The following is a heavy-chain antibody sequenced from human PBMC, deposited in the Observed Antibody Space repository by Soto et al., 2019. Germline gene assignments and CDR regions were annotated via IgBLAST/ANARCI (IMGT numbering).Heavy chain of an antibody. CDR1: GGSISSYY. CDR3: ARHVASTTVTYNWFDP. CDR2: IYYSGST. D-gene: IGHD4-17*01. Sequence: SETLSLTCTVSGGSISSYYWSLIRQPPGKGLEWIGYIYYSGSTNYNPSLKSRVTISVDTSKNQFSLKLSSVTAADTAVYYCARHVASTTVTYNWFDPWGQGTLVTVSS. V-gene: IGHV4-59*08. J-gene: IGHJ5*02.